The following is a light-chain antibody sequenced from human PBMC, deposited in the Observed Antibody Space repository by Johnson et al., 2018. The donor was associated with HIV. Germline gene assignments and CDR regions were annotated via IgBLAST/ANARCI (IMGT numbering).Light chain of an antibody. CDR2: ENN. CDR1: SSNIGNNY. V-gene: IGLV1-51*02. Sequence: QSVLTQPPSVSAAPGQKVTISCSGSSSNIGNNYVSWYQQLPGTAPKLLIYENNKRPSGIPDRFYGSKSGTSATLGITGLQTGDEADYYCGTWDSSLSAGNVFGTVTKVTVL. J-gene: IGLJ1*01. CDR3: GTWDSSLSAGNV.